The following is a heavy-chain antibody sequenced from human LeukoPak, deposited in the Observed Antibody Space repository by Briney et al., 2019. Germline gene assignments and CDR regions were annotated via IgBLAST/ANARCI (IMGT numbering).Heavy chain of an antibody. CDR2: ISGSGGST. CDR3: AKGQYQLLYGMDV. CDR1: GFTFSSYA. V-gene: IGHV3-23*01. J-gene: IGHJ6*02. D-gene: IGHD2-2*01. Sequence: GGSLRLSCAASGFTFSSYAMSWVRQAPGKGLEWVSAISGSGGSTYYADSVKGRFTISRDNSKNPLYLQMNSLRAEDTAVYYCAKGQYQLLYGMDVWGQGTTVTVSS.